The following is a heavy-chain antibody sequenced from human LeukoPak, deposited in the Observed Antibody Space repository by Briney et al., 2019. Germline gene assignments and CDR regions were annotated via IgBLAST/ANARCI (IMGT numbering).Heavy chain of an antibody. CDR2: ISPSGSTM. Sequence: GSLRLSCAASGFTFMSHEMNWVRQAPGKGLEWVSYISPSGSTMYYADSVKGRFTISRDNARNSLYLQMNSLRAEDTAVYYCAREGYSEILGAFDLWGQGTMVTVSS. V-gene: IGHV3-48*03. CDR1: GFTFMSHE. J-gene: IGHJ3*01. CDR3: AREGYSEILGAFDL. D-gene: IGHD1-26*01.